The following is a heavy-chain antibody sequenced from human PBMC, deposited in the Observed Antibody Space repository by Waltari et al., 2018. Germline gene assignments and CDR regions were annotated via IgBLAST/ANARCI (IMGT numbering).Heavy chain of an antibody. J-gene: IGHJ4*02. V-gene: IGHV4-39*01. D-gene: IGHD6-19*01. CDR1: GASISGSNYY. Sequence: QLQLQESGPGLVKPSETLSLTCTVSGASISGSNYYWGGIRQPPGQGLEWIGSIAYSGTTYCNPSLKSRVTMSVDTSKNQFSLNLSSVTAADTAVFYCVRPGSSVGWYYFDYWGQGTLVTVSS. CDR3: VRPGSSVGWYYFDY. CDR2: IAYSGTT.